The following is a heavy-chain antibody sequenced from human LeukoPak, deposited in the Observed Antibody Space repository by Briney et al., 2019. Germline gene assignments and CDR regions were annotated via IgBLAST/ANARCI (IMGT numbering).Heavy chain of an antibody. D-gene: IGHD3-22*01. CDR2: ISSSGSTI. CDR3: ARAFGWLAFYYMDV. CDR1: GFTFSDYY. Sequence: GSLRLSCAASGFTFSDYYMSWIRQAPGKGLEWVSYISSSGSTIYYADSVKGRFTISRNNAKNSLYLQMNSLRAEDTAVYYCARAFGWLAFYYMDVWGKGTTVTVSS. V-gene: IGHV3-11*04. J-gene: IGHJ6*03.